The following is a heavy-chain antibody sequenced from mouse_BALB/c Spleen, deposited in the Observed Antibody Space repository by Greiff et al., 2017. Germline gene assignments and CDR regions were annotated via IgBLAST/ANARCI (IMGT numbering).Heavy chain of an antibody. CDR1: GYTFTSYW. V-gene: IGHV1-59*01. D-gene: IGHD2-4*01. Sequence: QVQLQQPGAELVKPGASVKMSCKASGYTFTSYWMHWVKQRPGQGLEWIGVIDPSDSYTSYNQKFKGKATLTVDTSSSTAYMQLSSLTSEDSAVYYCARSRAYDYDYYFDYWGQGTTLTVSS. CDR2: IDPSDSYT. CDR3: ARSRAYDYDYYFDY. J-gene: IGHJ2*01.